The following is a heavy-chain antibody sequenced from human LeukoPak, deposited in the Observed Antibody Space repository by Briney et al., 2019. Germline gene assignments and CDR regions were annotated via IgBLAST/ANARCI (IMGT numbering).Heavy chain of an antibody. CDR3: GRVGGRSKAAKGDAFDI. CDR2: ISSSSSYI. V-gene: IGHV3-21*01. Sequence: PGGSLRLSCAASGFTFSSYSMNWVRQAPGKGLEWVSSISSSSSYIYYADSVKGRFTISRDNAKNSLYLQMNSLRAEDTAVYYCGRVGGRSKAAKGDAFDIWGQGTMVVVSS. D-gene: IGHD6-6*01. CDR1: GFTFSSYS. J-gene: IGHJ3*02.